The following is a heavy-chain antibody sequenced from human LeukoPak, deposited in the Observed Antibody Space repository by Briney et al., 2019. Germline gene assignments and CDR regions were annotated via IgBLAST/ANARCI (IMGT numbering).Heavy chain of an antibody. V-gene: IGHV3-21*01. Sequence: PGGSLRLSCAASGLTFSSYSMNWVRQAPGRGLEWVSSISSSSSYIYYADSVKGRFTISRDNAKNSLYLQMNSLRAEDTAVYYCARDPVSSDVYNGMDVWGQGTTVTVSS. J-gene: IGHJ6*02. CDR3: ARDPVSSDVYNGMDV. CDR1: GLTFSSYS. D-gene: IGHD1-14*01. CDR2: ISSSSSYI.